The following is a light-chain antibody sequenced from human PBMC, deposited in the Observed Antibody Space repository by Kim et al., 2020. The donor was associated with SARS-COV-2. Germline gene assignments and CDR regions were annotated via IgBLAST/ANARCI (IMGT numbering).Light chain of an antibody. J-gene: IGKJ1*01. Sequence: ETVLTQSPSTLSLSPGERATLSCRASQSISSSYLAWYQQRPGQAPRLLIHGASSRATDIPDKFSGSGSGTDFTLTISRLEPEDAAVYYCQQYVNSPLTFGQGTKVDIK. V-gene: IGKV3-20*01. CDR1: QSISSSY. CDR3: QQYVNSPLT. CDR2: GAS.